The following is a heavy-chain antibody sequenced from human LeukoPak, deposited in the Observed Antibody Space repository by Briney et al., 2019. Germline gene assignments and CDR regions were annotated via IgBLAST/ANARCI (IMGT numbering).Heavy chain of an antibody. J-gene: IGHJ3*02. CDR3: ARSLENDAFDI. D-gene: IGHD1-1*01. CDR1: GFTLGSHD. CDR2: VSSGFHA. V-gene: IGHV3-33*08. Sequence: GGSLRLSCTASGFTLGSHDMHWVRQIPGQGLEWVAAVSSGFHAFFADSVKGRFTISRDNSKNTLYLQMNSLRAEDTAVYYCARSLENDAFDIWGQGTMVTVSS.